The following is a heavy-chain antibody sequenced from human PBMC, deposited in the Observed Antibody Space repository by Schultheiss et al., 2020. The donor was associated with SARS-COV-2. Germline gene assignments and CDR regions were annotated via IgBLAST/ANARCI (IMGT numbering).Heavy chain of an antibody. D-gene: IGHD3-3*01. CDR2: ISYDGSNK. CDR3: AKDRGYWRFPGYYYYYYGMDV. J-gene: IGHJ6*02. CDR1: GFTFSSYG. Sequence: GGSLRLSCAASGFTFSSYGMHWVRQAPGKGLEWVAVISYDGSNKYYADSVKGRFTISRDNSKNTLYLQMNSLRAEDTAVYYCAKDRGYWRFPGYYYYYYGMDVWGQGTTVTVSS. V-gene: IGHV3-30*18.